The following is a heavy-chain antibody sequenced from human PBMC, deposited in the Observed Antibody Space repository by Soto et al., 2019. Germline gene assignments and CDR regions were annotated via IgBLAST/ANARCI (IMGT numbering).Heavy chain of an antibody. CDR2: ISSSSSTI. V-gene: IGHV3-48*01. J-gene: IGHJ4*02. CDR1: GFTFSSYS. CDR3: ALVGAAAGTRMNY. D-gene: IGHD6-13*01. Sequence: LSLTCAASGFTFSSYSMNWVRQAPGKGLEWVSYISSSSSTIYYADSVKGRFTISRDNAKNSLYLQMNSLRAEDTAVYYCALVGAAAGTRMNYWGQGTLVTVSS.